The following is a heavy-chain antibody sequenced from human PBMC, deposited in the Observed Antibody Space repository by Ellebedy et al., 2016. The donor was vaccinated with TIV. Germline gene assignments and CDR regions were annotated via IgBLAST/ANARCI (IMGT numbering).Heavy chain of an antibody. J-gene: IGHJ4*02. V-gene: IGHV3-7*01. CDR3: VRDSTHGYDDY. CDR2: IKQDGSEK. Sequence: PGGSLRLSCAASGFTFSSYWMTWVRQAPGKGLEWVAHIKQDGSEKYYVDSVKGRFTISRDNAENSLYLQMNSLRVEDTAVYYCVRDSTHGYDDYWGQGTLVTVSS. D-gene: IGHD5-24*01. CDR1: GFTFSSYW.